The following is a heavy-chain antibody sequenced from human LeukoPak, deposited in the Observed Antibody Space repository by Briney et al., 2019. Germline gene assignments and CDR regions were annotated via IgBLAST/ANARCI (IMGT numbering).Heavy chain of an antibody. CDR1: GDSVSSINVA. J-gene: IGHJ5*02. CDR3: ARRLTQYDCFDP. V-gene: IGHV6-1*01. Sequence: SQTLSLACDISGDSVSSINVAWNWIRQSPSRGLEWLGRTYYRSTWYNDYAVSVRGRITVNPDTSKNQFSLHLNSVTPEDTAVYYCARRLTQYDCFDPWGQGILVTVSS. D-gene: IGHD2-2*01. CDR2: TYYRSTWYN.